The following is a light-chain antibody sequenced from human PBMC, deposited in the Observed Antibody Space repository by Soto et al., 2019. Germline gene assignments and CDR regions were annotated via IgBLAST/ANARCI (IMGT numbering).Light chain of an antibody. CDR2: QDS. Sequence: SYELTQPPSVSVSPGQTASITCSGDKLGHKYACWYQQKPGQSPVLVIYQDSKRPSGIPERFSGSNSGNIATLTISGTQAMDEADYYCQAWDSSTVVFGGGTKLTVL. CDR1: KLGHKY. V-gene: IGLV3-1*01. J-gene: IGLJ2*01. CDR3: QAWDSSTVV.